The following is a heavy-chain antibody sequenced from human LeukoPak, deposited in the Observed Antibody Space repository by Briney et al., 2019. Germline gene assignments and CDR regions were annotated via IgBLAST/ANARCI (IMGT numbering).Heavy chain of an antibody. D-gene: IGHD1-26*01. CDR3: ARRSDRSGGPLRN. V-gene: IGHV4-34*01. Sequence: SETLSLTCAVYGGYFSGNHWSWIRQPPGMGLEWIGEITYSGSTKYNPSLKSRVTISADTSKNQFSLKLSSVTAADTAVYYCARRSDRSGGPLRNWGQGTLVTVSS. CDR1: GGYFSGNH. J-gene: IGHJ4*02. CDR2: ITYSGST.